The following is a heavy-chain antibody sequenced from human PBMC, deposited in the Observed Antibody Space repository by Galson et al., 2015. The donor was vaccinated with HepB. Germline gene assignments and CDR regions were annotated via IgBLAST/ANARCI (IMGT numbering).Heavy chain of an antibody. CDR1: GFTLSTYD. J-gene: IGHJ4*02. V-gene: IGHV3-30-3*01. Sequence: SLRLSCAPSGFTLSTYDMHWVRQAPGKGLEWVAVLPYDGNIQYYADSVKGRFTISRDTSRNTLYLQMNSLRADDTAVYYCARAVAGRYYLTADYWGQGTLVTVSS. CDR2: LPYDGNIQ. D-gene: IGHD1-26*01. CDR3: ARAVAGRYYLTADY.